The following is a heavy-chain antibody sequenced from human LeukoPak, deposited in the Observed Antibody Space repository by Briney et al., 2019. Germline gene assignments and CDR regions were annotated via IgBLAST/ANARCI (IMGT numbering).Heavy chain of an antibody. V-gene: IGHV3-30*18. CDR1: GFTFSSYD. D-gene: IGHD1-1*01. J-gene: IGHJ4*02. CDR3: AKGVEKGY. CDR2: ISYDGSNK. Sequence: GGSLRLSCAASGFTFSSYDMHWVRQAPGKGLEWVAVISYDGSNKYYAGSVKGRFTISRDNSKNTLYLQMNSLRAEDTAVYYCAKGVEKGYWGQGTLVTVSS.